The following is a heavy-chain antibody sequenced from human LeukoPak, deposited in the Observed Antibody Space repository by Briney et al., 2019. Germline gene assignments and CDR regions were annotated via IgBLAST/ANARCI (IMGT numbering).Heavy chain of an antibody. J-gene: IGHJ4*02. CDR2: FDPEDGET. CDR3: ATERTPGPEIVPAAPFDY. V-gene: IGHV1-24*01. D-gene: IGHD2-2*01. CDR1: GYALTELS. Sequence: ASVKVSCKVSGYALTELSMHWVRQAPGKGLEWMGGFDPEDGETIYAQKFQGRVTMTEDTSTDTAYMELSSLRSEGTAVYYGATERTPGPEIVPAAPFDYWGQGTLVTVSS.